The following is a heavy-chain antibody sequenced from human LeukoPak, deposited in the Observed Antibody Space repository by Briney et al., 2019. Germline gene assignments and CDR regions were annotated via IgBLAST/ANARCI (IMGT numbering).Heavy chain of an antibody. CDR2: MNPNSGNT. Sequence: ASVKVSCKASGYTFTSYHINWVRQATGQGLEWMGWMNPNSGNTGYAQKFQGRVTMTRDTSISTAYMELSSLRSEDTAVYYCARMSYYDSSGDNWFDPWGQGTLVTDSS. V-gene: IGHV1-8*01. CDR3: ARMSYYDSSGDNWFDP. CDR1: GYTFTSYH. D-gene: IGHD3-22*01. J-gene: IGHJ5*02.